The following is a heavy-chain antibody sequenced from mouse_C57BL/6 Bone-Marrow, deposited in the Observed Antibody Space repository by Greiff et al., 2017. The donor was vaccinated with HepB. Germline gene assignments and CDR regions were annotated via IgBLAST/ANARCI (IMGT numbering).Heavy chain of an antibody. D-gene: IGHD1-1*01. CDR1: GFTFSDYG. CDR3: ARNYYGSSYGFAY. Sequence: EVQVVESGGGLVKPGGSLKLSCAASGFTFSDYGMHWVRQAPEKGLVWVAYISSGSSTIYYADTVKGRFTISRDNAKNTLFLQMTSLWSEDTAMYYCARNYYGSSYGFAYWGQGTLVTVSA. V-gene: IGHV5-17*01. J-gene: IGHJ3*01. CDR2: ISSGSSTI.